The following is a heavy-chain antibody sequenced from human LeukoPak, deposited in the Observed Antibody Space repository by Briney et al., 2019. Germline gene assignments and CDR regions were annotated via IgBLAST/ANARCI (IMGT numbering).Heavy chain of an antibody. D-gene: IGHD3-3*02. CDR2: IYYRGSA. CDR3: ARLPPSHLGYFDY. J-gene: IGHJ4*02. Sequence: SETLSLTXTVSGVSIADYYWSWIRQAPGKGLEWIGYIYYRGSAIYTPSLKSRVTISLDTSKNQFSLKLSSVTAADTAVYYCARLPPSHLGYFDYWGQGTLVTVSS. CDR1: GVSIADYY. V-gene: IGHV4-59*01.